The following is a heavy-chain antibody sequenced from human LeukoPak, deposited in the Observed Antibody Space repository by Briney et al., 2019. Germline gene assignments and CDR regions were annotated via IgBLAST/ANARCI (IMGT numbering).Heavy chain of an antibody. D-gene: IGHD2-2*01. CDR1: GFTFGTYA. Sequence: GGSLRLSCTASGFTFGTYAMSWVRQAPEKGLEWVSAISGSGGTTKYADSVNGRFTISRDNSKNTLYLQINSLSADDTAVYYCAKAYSTSWDHLAGSWGQGTLVTVSS. J-gene: IGHJ5*02. CDR3: AKAYSTSWDHLAGS. V-gene: IGHV3-23*01. CDR2: ISGSGGTT.